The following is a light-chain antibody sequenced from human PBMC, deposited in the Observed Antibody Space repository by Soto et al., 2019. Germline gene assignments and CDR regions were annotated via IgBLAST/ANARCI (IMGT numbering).Light chain of an antibody. Sequence: DIQRTQSPSSLAASVGDRVTITCRASQGIGNGLSWFQQKPGKAPKRLIYTESTLQSGVPSRFSGSGSGTEFTLTISSLQPEDFATYYCLRHNDYPITFGQGTRLEIK. CDR1: QGIGNG. J-gene: IGKJ5*01. V-gene: IGKV1-17*01. CDR2: TES. CDR3: LRHNDYPIT.